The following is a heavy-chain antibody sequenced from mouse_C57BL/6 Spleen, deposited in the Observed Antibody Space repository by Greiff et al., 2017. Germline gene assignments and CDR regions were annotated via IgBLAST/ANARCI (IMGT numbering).Heavy chain of an antibody. J-gene: IGHJ4*01. CDR2: IDPEDGET. Sequence: EVKVVESGAELVKPGASVKLSCTASGFNIKDYYMHWVKQRTEQGLEWIGRIDPEDGETKYAPKFQGKATITADTSSNTAYLQLSSLTSEDTAVYYCARSDGPGDYAMDYWGQGTSVTVSS. D-gene: IGHD2-3*01. CDR3: ARSDGPGDYAMDY. V-gene: IGHV14-2*01. CDR1: GFNIKDYY.